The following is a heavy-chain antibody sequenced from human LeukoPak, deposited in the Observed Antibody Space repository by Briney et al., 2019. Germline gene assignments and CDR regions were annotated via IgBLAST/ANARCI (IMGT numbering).Heavy chain of an antibody. CDR3: ARGEAWNYYYYMDV. J-gene: IGHJ6*03. D-gene: IGHD1-1*01. CDR1: GGTFSSYA. Sequence: ASVKVSCKASGGTFSSYAISWVRQAPGQGLEWMGGIIPIFGTANYAQKFQGRVTITADESTSTAYMELSSLRSEDTAVYYCARGEAWNYYYYMDVWGKGTTVTVSS. V-gene: IGHV1-69*13. CDR2: IIPIFGTA.